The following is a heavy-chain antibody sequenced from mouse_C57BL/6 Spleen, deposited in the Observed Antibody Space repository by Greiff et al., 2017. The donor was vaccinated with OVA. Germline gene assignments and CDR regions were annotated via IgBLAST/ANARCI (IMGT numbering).Heavy chain of an antibody. Sequence: QVQLQQSGAELVRPGASVTLSCKASGFTFTDYEMHWVKQPPVHGLEWIGAIDPETGGTAYNQKFKGKAILSADKSSSTAYMELRSLTTEDSAVYSSTREGAVVATDYAMDYWGQGTSVTVSS. D-gene: IGHD1-1*01. CDR2: IDPETGGT. CDR3: TREGAVVATDYAMDY. J-gene: IGHJ4*01. V-gene: IGHV1-15*01. CDR1: GFTFTDYE.